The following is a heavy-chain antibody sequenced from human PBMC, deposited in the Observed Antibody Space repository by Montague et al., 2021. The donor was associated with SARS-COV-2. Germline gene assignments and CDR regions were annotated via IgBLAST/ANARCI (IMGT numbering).Heavy chain of an antibody. CDR1: GLTFSTYS. Sequence: SLRLSCAASGLTFSTYSMNWVRQAPGKGLEWVSSISASGNHIFYTDSVKGRFTISRDSAKNSLSLQMNSLRVDDTAVYFCARDSVPYSSGHGLDVWGQGTMVTVSS. D-gene: IGHD6-19*01. CDR3: ARDSVPYSSGHGLDV. J-gene: IGHJ6*02. CDR2: ISASGNHI. V-gene: IGHV3-21*01.